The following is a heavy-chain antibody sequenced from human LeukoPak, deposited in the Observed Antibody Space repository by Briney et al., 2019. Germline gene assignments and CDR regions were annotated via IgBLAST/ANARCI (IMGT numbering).Heavy chain of an antibody. J-gene: IGHJ6*02. CDR3: ARHVRNYDILTGYQYYYGMDV. CDR2: IYYSGST. V-gene: IGHV4-59*08. CDR1: GGSISSYS. D-gene: IGHD3-9*01. Sequence: SETLCLTCTASGGSISSYSWSWIRQPPGKGLEWIGDIYYSGSTNYNPSLKSRVTISVDTSKNQFSLKLSSVTAADTAVYYCARHVRNYDILTGYQYYYGMDVWGQGTTVTVSS.